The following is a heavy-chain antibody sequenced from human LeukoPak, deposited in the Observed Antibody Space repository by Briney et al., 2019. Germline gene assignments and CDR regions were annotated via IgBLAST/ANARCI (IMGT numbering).Heavy chain of an antibody. J-gene: IGHJ4*02. D-gene: IGHD2-15*01. V-gene: IGHV3-7*01. Sequence: GGSLRLSCAASGFTFRNYWMGWVRQAPGKGLEWVTNTKPDGSAEYYADSVRGRFTTSRDNANNFLYLQMSSLRAEDTAVYYCARDGGLNTNFVCWGQGTLVTHSS. CDR1: GFTFRNYW. CDR3: ARDGGLNTNFVC. CDR2: TKPDGSAE.